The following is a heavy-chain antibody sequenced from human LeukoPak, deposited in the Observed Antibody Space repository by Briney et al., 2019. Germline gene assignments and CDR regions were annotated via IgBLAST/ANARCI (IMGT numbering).Heavy chain of an antibody. CDR1: GYTFTSYA. D-gene: IGHD3-3*01. J-gene: IGHJ5*02. CDR2: INAGNGNT. Sequence: GASVTVSCTASGYTFTSYAMHWVRQAPGQRLEWMGWINAGNGNTKYSQKFQGRVTITRDTSASTAYMELSSLRSEDTAVYYCARAGLVWSGYYSWFDPWGQGTLVTVSS. V-gene: IGHV1-3*01. CDR3: ARAGLVWSGYYSWFDP.